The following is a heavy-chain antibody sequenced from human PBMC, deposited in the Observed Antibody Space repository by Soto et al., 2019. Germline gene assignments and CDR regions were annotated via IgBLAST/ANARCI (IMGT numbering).Heavy chain of an antibody. CDR1: GGSITSNW. CDR3: ARTGGYRGLFDC. D-gene: IGHD6-13*01. Sequence: SETLSLTCAVSGGSITSNWWSWVRQPPGKGLEWIGEIYHNGRFNYNPSLRSRLTISIDKSKNQLSLKLTSVTAADTAVYYCARTGGYRGLFDCWGQGTLVTVS. J-gene: IGHJ4*02. V-gene: IGHV4-4*02. CDR2: IYHNGRF.